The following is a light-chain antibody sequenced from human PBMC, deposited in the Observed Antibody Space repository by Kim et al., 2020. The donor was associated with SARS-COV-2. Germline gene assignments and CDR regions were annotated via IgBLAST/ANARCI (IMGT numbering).Light chain of an antibody. V-gene: IGKV3-15*01. CDR3: QQYNNWPRYT. Sequence: EVVMTQPPVTLSVSPGERVTLSCRASQSISTNVAWYQQKRGQAPRLLIYGASTSAPRIPDRFTGSGFGTEFTLTISSLQSEDFAIYYCQQYNNWPRYTFGQGTKLEI. CDR2: GAS. CDR1: QSISTN. J-gene: IGKJ2*01.